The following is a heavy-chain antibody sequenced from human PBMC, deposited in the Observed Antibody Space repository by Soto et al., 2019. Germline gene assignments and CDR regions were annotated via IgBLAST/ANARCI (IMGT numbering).Heavy chain of an antibody. CDR2: IRQDGSDK. J-gene: IGHJ4*02. V-gene: IGHV3-7*05. D-gene: IGHD6-19*01. CDR3: TSPQQWLGQRGDFDY. Sequence: EVQLVESGGGLVQPGGSLRLSCAASGFTFSSYWMSWVRQAPGKGLEWVANIRQDGSDKYYVDSVKGRFTISRDNSKNSLYRQMNSLRAEDTAIYYCTSPQQWLGQRGDFDYWGQGTLVTVSS. CDR1: GFTFSSYW.